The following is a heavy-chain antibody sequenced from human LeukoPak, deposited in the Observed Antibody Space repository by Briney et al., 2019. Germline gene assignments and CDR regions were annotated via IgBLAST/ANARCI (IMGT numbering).Heavy chain of an antibody. D-gene: IGHD3-16*02. Sequence: GGSLRLSCAASGFTFSSYGMHWVRQAPGKGLEWVAVISYDGSNKYYADSVKGRFTISRDNSKNTLYLQMNSLRAEDAAVYYCAKAVKGYRYFNYWGQGTLVTVSS. J-gene: IGHJ4*02. CDR2: ISYDGSNK. V-gene: IGHV3-30*18. CDR3: AKAVKGYRYFNY. CDR1: GFTFSSYG.